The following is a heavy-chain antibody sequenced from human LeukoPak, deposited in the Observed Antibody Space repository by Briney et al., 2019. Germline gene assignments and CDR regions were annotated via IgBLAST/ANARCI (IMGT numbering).Heavy chain of an antibody. D-gene: IGHD3-10*01. CDR2: VSSDWGTT. Sequence: GGSLRLSCSASRFSLSSYNMHWVRQAPGKGLEFVSGVSSDWGTTDYAGSARDRFIISRDNSKNTLYLQMSSLRAEDTAIYYCVRGLYGLGWDYWGPGTLVTVSS. CDR1: RFSLSSYN. J-gene: IGHJ4*02. CDR3: VRGLYGLGWDY. V-gene: IGHV3-64D*06.